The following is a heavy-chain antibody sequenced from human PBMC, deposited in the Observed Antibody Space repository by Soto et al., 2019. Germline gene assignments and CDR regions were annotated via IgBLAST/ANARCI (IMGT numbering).Heavy chain of an antibody. CDR3: AKGIYQLQVYCGMDV. V-gene: IGHV3-30*18. CDR1: GFTFSSYG. J-gene: IGHJ6*02. CDR2: ISYDGSNK. Sequence: QVQLVESGGGVVQPGRSLRLSCAASGFTFSSYGMHWVRQAPGKGLEWVAVISYDGSNKYYADSVKGRFTISRDNSKNTLYLQMNSLRAEDTAVYYCAKGIYQLQVYCGMDVWGQGTTVTGSS. D-gene: IGHD2-2*01.